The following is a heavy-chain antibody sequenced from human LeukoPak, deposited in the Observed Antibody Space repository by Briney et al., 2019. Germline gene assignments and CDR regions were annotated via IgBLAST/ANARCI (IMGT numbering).Heavy chain of an antibody. V-gene: IGHV4-30-4*01. D-gene: IGHD7-27*01. CDR2: IYYSGST. Sequence: PSETLSLTCTVSGGSISSSDYYWSWIRQPPGKGLEWIGYIYYSGSTSYNPSLKSRITISVDTSKNQFSLKLTSVTAADTAVYYCARHTLNLGNFDYWGQGTLVTVSS. CDR1: GGSISSSDYY. J-gene: IGHJ4*02. CDR3: ARHTLNLGNFDY.